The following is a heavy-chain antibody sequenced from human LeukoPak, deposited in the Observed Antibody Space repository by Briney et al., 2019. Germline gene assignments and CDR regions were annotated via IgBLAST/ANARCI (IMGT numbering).Heavy chain of an antibody. D-gene: IGHD6-19*01. V-gene: IGHV3-20*04. CDR3: AKASSRGWYLVATIDS. CDR2: INWNGGNS. CDR1: GFTFDDYG. J-gene: IGHJ4*02. Sequence: GGSLRLSCAASGFTFDDYGMSWVRQAPGRGLEWVSNINWNGGNSGYADSVKGRFTISRDNAKNSLFLQMNSLRVEDAAFYYCAKASSRGWYLVATIDSWGQGTLVTVSS.